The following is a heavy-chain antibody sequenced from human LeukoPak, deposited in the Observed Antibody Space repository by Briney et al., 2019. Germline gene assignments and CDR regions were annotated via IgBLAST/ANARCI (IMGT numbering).Heavy chain of an antibody. D-gene: IGHD5-18*01. Sequence: HSGRSLRLSCAASGFTFSSYAMHWVRQAPGKGLEWVAVISYDGSNKYYADSVKGRFTISRDNAKNSLYLQMNSLRAEDTALYYCAKVYGGYSYGLDYWGQGTLVTVSS. J-gene: IGHJ4*02. CDR3: AKVYGGYSYGLDY. V-gene: IGHV3-30-3*01. CDR2: ISYDGSNK. CDR1: GFTFSSYA.